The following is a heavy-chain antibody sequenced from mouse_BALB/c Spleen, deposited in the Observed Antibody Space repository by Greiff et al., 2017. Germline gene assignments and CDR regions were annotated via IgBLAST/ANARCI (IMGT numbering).Heavy chain of an antibody. D-gene: IGHD1-1*02. Sequence: DVMLVESGGGLVQPGGSRKLSCAASGFTFSSYGMSWVRQTPDKRLEWVATISSGGSYTYYPDSVKGRFTISRDNAKNTLYLQMSSLKSEDTAMYYCARFHGPYFDYWGQGTTLTVSS. J-gene: IGHJ2*01. CDR1: GFTFSSYG. CDR2: ISSGGSYT. CDR3: ARFHGPYFDY. V-gene: IGHV5-6*03.